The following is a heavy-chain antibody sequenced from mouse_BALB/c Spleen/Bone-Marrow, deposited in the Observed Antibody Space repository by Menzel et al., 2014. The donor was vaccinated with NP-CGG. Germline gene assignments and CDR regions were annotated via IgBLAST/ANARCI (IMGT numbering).Heavy chain of an antibody. D-gene: IGHD2-4*01. V-gene: IGHV14-3*02. J-gene: IGHJ1*01. CDR2: IDPANGNT. Sequence: GQLQQSGAELVKPGASVKLSCTASGFNIKDTYMHWVKQRPEQGLEWIGRIDPANGNTKYDPKFQGKATITADTSSNIAYLQLSSLTSEDTAVYYCATMITDWYFDVWGAGTTVTVSS. CDR1: GFNIKDTY. CDR3: ATMITDWYFDV.